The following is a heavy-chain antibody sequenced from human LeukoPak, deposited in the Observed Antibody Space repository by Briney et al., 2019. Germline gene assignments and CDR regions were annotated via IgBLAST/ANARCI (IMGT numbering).Heavy chain of an antibody. V-gene: IGHV3-23*01. D-gene: IGHD1-26*01. J-gene: IGHJ4*02. CDR1: GFTFNNYA. Sequence: GGSLRLSCAAAGFTFNNYAMSWVRQAPGKGLKWVSGISSGGSTYYADSVKGRFTISRDNSKNTLYLQMNSLRAEDTAVYYCARGVGGTYYSDYWGQGTLVTVSS. CDR3: ARGVGGTYYSDY. CDR2: ISSGGST.